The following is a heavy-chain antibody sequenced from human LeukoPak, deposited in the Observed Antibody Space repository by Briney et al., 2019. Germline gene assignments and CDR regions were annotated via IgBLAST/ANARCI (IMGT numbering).Heavy chain of an antibody. Sequence: SETLSLTCTVSGYSISSGYYWGWIRQPPGKGLEWIGSIYHRGSTNNNPSLKSRVTISVDTSKNQFSLKLSSVTAADTAVYYCARVRDFWSPTDPWGQGTLVTVSS. CDR2: IYHRGST. V-gene: IGHV4-38-2*02. CDR3: ARVRDFWSPTDP. J-gene: IGHJ5*02. CDR1: GYSISSGYY. D-gene: IGHD3-3*01.